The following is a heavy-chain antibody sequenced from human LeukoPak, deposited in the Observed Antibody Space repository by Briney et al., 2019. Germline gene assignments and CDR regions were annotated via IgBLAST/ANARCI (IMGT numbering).Heavy chain of an antibody. CDR2: ISYDGSNK. CDR3: AREGVGYSYFDY. CDR1: GFTFSSYA. D-gene: IGHD5-24*01. J-gene: IGHJ4*02. Sequence: GGSLRLSCAASGFTFSSYAMHWVRQAPGKGLEWVAVISYDGSNKYYADSVKGRFTISRDNSKNTLYLQMNSLRAEDTAVYYCAREGVGYSYFDYWGQGTLVTVSS. V-gene: IGHV3-30-3*01.